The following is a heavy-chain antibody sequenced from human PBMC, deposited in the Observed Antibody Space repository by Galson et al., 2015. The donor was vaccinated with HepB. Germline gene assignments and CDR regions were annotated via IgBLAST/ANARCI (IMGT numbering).Heavy chain of an antibody. CDR2: IRSKDNSYAT. CDR1: GFTFSGSA. J-gene: IGHJ4*02. V-gene: IGHV3-73*01. D-gene: IGHD3-3*01. Sequence: SLRLSCAASGFTFSGSAMHWVRQASGKGLEWVGRIRSKDNSYATAYAASVKGRFTISRDDSKNTAYLQMNSLETEDTAVYYCTVSFGVIIMMDKWGQGTLVTVSS. CDR3: TVSFGVIIMMDK.